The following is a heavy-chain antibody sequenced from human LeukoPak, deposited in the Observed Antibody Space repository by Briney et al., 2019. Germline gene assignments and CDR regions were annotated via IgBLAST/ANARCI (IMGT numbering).Heavy chain of an antibody. CDR3: VRFALSSSLDH. CDR2: IY. Sequence: GESLKISCKGSGYRFTNYWIGWVRQMPGKGLEWMGLIYSPSFQGQVTLSVDTSISTAYLQLGGLRASDTAIYYCVRFALSSSLDHWGQGTLVTVSS. D-gene: IGHD6-13*01. J-gene: IGHJ5*02. V-gene: IGHV5-51*01. CDR1: GYRFTNYW.